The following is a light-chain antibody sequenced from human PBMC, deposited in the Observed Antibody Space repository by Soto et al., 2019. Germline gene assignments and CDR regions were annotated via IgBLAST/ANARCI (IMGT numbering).Light chain of an antibody. Sequence: DIQMTQSPSTLSASVGDRVTITCRASQSISRWLAWYQEQPGKAPKLLIFDASKLESGVPSRFSGSGSGTEFTLTINSLQPDDFGTYYCQQYDTYWTFGQGTKVDIK. V-gene: IGKV1-5*01. CDR1: QSISRW. J-gene: IGKJ1*01. CDR2: DAS. CDR3: QQYDTYWT.